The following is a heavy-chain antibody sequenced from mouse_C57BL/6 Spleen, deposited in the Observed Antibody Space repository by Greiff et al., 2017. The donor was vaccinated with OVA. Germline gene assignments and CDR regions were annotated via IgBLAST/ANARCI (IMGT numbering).Heavy chain of an antibody. CDR2: ISGGGGNT. V-gene: IGHV5-9*01. CDR1: GFTFSSYT. CDR3: ARGVGPYFDY. J-gene: IGHJ2*01. D-gene: IGHD1-3*01. Sequence: EVKLMESGGGLVKPGGSLKLSCAASGFTFSSYTMSWVRQTPEKRLEWVATISGGGGNTYYPDSVKGRFTISRDNAKNTLYLQMSSLRSEDTALYYCARGVGPYFDYWGQGTTLTVSS.